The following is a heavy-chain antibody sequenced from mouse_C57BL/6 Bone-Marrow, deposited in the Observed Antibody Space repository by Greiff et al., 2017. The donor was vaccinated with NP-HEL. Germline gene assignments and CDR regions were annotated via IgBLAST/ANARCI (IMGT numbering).Heavy chain of an antibody. D-gene: IGHD3-2*02. CDR3: ARWEQLRPHYYAMDY. CDR2: ILPGSGST. V-gene: IGHV1-9*01. CDR1: GYTFTGYW. Sequence: VKLVESGAELMKPGASVKLSCKATGYTFTGYWIEGVKQRPGHGLEWIGEILPGSGSTNYNEKFKGKATFTADTSSNTAYMQLSSLTTEDSAIYYCARWEQLRPHYYAMDYWGQGTSVTVSS. J-gene: IGHJ4*01.